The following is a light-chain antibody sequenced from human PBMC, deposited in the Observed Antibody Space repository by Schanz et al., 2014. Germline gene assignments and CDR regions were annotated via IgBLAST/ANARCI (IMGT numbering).Light chain of an antibody. V-gene: IGKV1-39*01. Sequence: DIQMTQSPSSLSASVGDRVTITCRASQSIRSYLNWYQQKPGKAPKLLIYSASSLQSGVPSRFSGSGSGTEFTLTISSLQPDDFATYYCQQYNNFWGFGQGTKVEIK. CDR3: QQYNNFWG. CDR1: QSIRSY. CDR2: SAS. J-gene: IGKJ1*01.